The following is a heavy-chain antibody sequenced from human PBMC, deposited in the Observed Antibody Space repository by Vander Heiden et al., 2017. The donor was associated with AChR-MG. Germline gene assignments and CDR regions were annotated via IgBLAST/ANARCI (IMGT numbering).Heavy chain of an antibody. CDR1: GFTFSSYG. J-gene: IGHJ4*02. CDR3: ARDLGVAARGSFDY. CDR2: IWYDGSNK. Sequence: QVQLVESGGGVVQPGRSLRLSCAASGFTFSSYGMHWVRQSPGKGLEWVAVIWYDGSNKYYADSVKGRFTISRDNSKNTLYLQMNSLRAEDTAVYYCARDLGVAARGSFDYWGQGTLVTVSS. V-gene: IGHV3-33*01. D-gene: IGHD2-15*01.